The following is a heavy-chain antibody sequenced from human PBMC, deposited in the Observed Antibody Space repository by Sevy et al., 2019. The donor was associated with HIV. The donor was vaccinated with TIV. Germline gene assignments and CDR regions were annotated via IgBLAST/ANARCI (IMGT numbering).Heavy chain of an antibody. CDR3: AATTVTTSPAFDI. Sequence: GGSLRLSCAASGFTFSSYSMNWVRQAPGKGLEWVSSISSSSSYIYYADSVKGRFTISRDNAKNSLYLQMNSLGAEDTAVYYCAATTVTTSPAFDIWGQGTMVTVSS. V-gene: IGHV3-21*01. D-gene: IGHD4-17*01. J-gene: IGHJ3*02. CDR1: GFTFSSYS. CDR2: ISSSSSYI.